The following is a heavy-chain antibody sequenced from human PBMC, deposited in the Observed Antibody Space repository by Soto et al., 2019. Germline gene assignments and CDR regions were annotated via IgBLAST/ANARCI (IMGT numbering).Heavy chain of an antibody. V-gene: IGHV4-31*03. CDR1: GGSISSGVYY. CDR2: IYYSGST. D-gene: IGHD3-22*01. J-gene: IGHJ4*02. CDR3: ARATDSSGYLGY. Sequence: PSETLSLTCTVSGGSISSGVYYWIWIRQHPGKGLEWIGYIYYSGSTYYNPSLKSRVTISVDTSKNQFSLKLSSVTAADTAVYYCARATDSSGYLGYWGQGTLVTVSS.